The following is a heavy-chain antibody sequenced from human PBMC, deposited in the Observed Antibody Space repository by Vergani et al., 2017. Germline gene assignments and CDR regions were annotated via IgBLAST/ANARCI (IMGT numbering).Heavy chain of an antibody. Sequence: EVQLVESGGGLVQPGGSLRLSCAASGFTFSSYAMSWVRQAPGKGLEWVSAISGSGGSTYYADSVKGRFTISRDNSKNTLYLQMNSLRAEDTAVYYCAKDSHILTGYYSYAFDIWGQGTMVTVSS. V-gene: IGHV3-23*04. CDR2: ISGSGGST. CDR3: AKDSHILTGYYSYAFDI. J-gene: IGHJ3*02. D-gene: IGHD3-9*01. CDR1: GFTFSSYA.